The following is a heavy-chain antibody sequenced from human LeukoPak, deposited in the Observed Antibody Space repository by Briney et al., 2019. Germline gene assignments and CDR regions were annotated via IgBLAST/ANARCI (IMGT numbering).Heavy chain of an antibody. J-gene: IGHJ4*02. CDR1: GYTFTGYY. V-gene: IGHV1-2*02. CDR2: INPNSGGT. CDR3: ARDWYCSGGSCYSDNFDY. D-gene: IGHD2-15*01. Sequence: ASVKVSCKASGYTFTGYYMHWVRQAPGQGLEWMGWINPNSGGTNYAQKFQGRVTMTRDTSISTAYMELSRLRSDDTAVYYCARDWYCSGGSCYSDNFDYWGQGTLVTVSS.